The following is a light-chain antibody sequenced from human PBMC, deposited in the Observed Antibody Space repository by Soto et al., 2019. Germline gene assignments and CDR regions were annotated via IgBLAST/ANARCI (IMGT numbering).Light chain of an antibody. CDR2: ATS. J-gene: IGKJ5*01. Sequence: EIVLTQSPATLSLSPGERSTLSCRASQSVSSYLAWYQQKPGQAPRLLIYATSTRAAGIPDRFSGSGSGTDFTLTISRLEPEDFAVYYCQQYGNSLFTFGQGTRLEN. CDR1: QSVSSY. CDR3: QQYGNSLFT. V-gene: IGKV3-20*01.